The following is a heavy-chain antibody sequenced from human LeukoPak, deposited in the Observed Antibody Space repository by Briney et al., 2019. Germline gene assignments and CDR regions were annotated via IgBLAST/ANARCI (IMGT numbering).Heavy chain of an antibody. CDR3: ATLGVAAAGTDY. Sequence: GGSLRLSCAASGFTFSSYGMHWVRQAPGKGLEWVAFIRYDGSNKYYADSVKGRFTISRDNSKNTLYLQMNSLRAEDTAVYYCATLGVAAAGTDYWGQGTLVTVSS. CDR1: GFTFSSYG. V-gene: IGHV3-30*02. CDR2: IRYDGSNK. D-gene: IGHD6-13*01. J-gene: IGHJ4*02.